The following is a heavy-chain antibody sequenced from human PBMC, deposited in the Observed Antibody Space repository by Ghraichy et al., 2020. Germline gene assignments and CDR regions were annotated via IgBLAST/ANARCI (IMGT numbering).Heavy chain of an antibody. CDR2: ISGSSSHT. CDR3: AKRVASGGSSGRAFDY. V-gene: IGHV3-23*01. J-gene: IGHJ4*01. Sequence: WGSLRLSCAASGFTFSNYAMTWVRQAPGKGLEWVAIISGSSSHTFYADSVKGRFTISRDNSKNTLYLGMHSLRADDTAVYYCAKRVASGGSSGRAFDYWGHGTLLSVSS. CDR1: GFTFSNYA. D-gene: IGHD6-6*01.